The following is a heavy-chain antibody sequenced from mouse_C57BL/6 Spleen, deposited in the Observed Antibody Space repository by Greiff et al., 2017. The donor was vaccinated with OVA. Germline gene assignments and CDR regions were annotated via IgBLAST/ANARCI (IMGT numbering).Heavy chain of an antibody. Sequence: QVQLQQSGAELAKPGASVKLSCKASGYTFTSYWMHWVKQRPGQGLEWIGYINPSSGYTKYNQKFKDKAKLTADKSSSTAYMQLSSLTYEDSAVYYCARGGGNYESMDYWGQGTSVTVSS. V-gene: IGHV1-7*01. D-gene: IGHD2-1*01. CDR3: ARGGGNYESMDY. CDR1: GYTFTSYW. CDR2: INPSSGYT. J-gene: IGHJ4*01.